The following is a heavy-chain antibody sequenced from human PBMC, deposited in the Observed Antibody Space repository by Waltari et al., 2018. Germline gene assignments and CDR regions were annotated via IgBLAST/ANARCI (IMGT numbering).Heavy chain of an antibody. J-gene: IGHJ4*02. CDR1: GFTFSSYA. V-gene: IGHV3-23*01. D-gene: IGHD4-17*01. CDR3: ANDYGDYVGY. CDR2: IRGSGGST. Sequence: EVQLLESGGGLVQPGGSLRLSCAASGFTFSSYAMSWVRQAPGKGVEWVSSIRGSGGSTYYADSVKCRFTISRDNSKNTLYLQMNSLRAEDTAVYYCANDYGDYVGYWGQGTLVTVSS.